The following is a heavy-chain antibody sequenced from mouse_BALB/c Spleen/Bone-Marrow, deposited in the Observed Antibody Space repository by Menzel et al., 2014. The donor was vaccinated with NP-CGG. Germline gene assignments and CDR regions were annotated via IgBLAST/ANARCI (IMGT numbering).Heavy chain of an antibody. D-gene: IGHD1-2*01. CDR2: IDPANGNT. Sequence: VQLQQSGAELVKPGASVKLSCTASGFNIKDTYMHWVKQRPEQGLEWIGRIDPANGNTKYDPKFQGKATITADTSSNTAYLQLSSLTSEDTAVYYCARGGTTATWYFDVWGAGTTVTASS. CDR1: GFNIKDTY. V-gene: IGHV14-3*02. J-gene: IGHJ1*01. CDR3: ARGGTTATWYFDV.